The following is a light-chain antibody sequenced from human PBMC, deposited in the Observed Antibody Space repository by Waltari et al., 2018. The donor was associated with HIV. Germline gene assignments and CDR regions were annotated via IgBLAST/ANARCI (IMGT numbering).Light chain of an antibody. CDR2: AAS. CDR1: QTINNY. J-gene: IGKJ4*02. Sequence: DIRMTQSPSSLSASVGDSVTIICRASQTINNYLNWYQQKPGMAPQLLIYAASSLQTGVPSRFSASGSGTQFTLTIRSLQTEDFATYYCQQTHSSPRTFGPGTKVEIK. CDR3: QQTHSSPRT. V-gene: IGKV1-39*01.